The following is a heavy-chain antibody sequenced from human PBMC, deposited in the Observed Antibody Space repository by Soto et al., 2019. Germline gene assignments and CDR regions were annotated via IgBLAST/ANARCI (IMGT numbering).Heavy chain of an antibody. CDR1: GFTFSSYS. CDR3: ARDGTVHYYYYMDV. D-gene: IGHD4-4*01. V-gene: IGHV3-48*02. J-gene: IGHJ6*03. Sequence: PGGSLILSCAASGFTFSSYSMNWVRQAPGKGLEWVSYISSSSSTIYYADSVKGRFTISRDNAKNSLYLQMNSLRDEDTAVYYCARDGTVHYYYYMDVWGKGTTVTVSS. CDR2: ISSSSSTI.